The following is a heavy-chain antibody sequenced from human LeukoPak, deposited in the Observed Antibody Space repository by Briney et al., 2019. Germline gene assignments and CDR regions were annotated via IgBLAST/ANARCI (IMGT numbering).Heavy chain of an antibody. V-gene: IGHV1-2*02. CDR3: ARVGYDSLDY. D-gene: IGHD5-12*01. J-gene: IGHJ4*02. CDR2: INPNSGGT. Sequence: ASVKVSCKVSGYTLTELSMHWVRQAPGQGLEWMGWINPNSGGTNYAQKFQGRVTMTRDTSISTAYMELSRLRSDDTAVYYCARVGYDSLDYWGQGTLVTVSS. CDR1: GYTLTELS.